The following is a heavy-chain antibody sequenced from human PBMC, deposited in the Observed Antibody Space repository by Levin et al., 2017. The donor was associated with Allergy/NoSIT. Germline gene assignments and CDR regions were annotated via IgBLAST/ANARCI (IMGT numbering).Heavy chain of an antibody. CDR3: ARDVTMGGEA. CDR2: INEDGSAK. J-gene: IGHJ5*02. V-gene: IGHV3-7*03. CDR1: GFSFSSSW. D-gene: IGHD3-10*01. Sequence: GGSLRLSCVVSGFSFSSSWMSWVRQAPGKGLERVANINEDGSAKYYVDSVKGRFTVSRDNAENSLYLQMDDLRAEDTALYYCARDVTMGGEAWGQGTLVTVSS.